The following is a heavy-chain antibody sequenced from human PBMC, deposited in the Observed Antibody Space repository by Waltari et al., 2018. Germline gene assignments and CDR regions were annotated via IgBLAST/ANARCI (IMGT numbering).Heavy chain of an antibody. V-gene: IGHV3-7*04. Sequence: EVQLVESGGGLVQPGGSRRLSCAASGFTLSNFWMSWARQAPGKGLEWVANINQDGSGEYYVDSVKGRFTISRDNAKNSLYLQMNSLRAEDTAVYYCQRGDYWGQGTLVTVSS. J-gene: IGHJ4*02. CDR2: INQDGSGE. CDR3: QRGDY. CDR1: GFTLSNFW.